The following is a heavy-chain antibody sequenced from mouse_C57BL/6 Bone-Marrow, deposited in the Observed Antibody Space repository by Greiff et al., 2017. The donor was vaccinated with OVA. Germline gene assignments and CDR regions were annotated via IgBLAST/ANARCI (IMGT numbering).Heavy chain of an antibody. CDR3: ARSNYYGSRGAY. D-gene: IGHD1-1*01. J-gene: IGHJ3*01. Sequence: VQLQQSGAELVRPGTSVKVSCKASGYAFTNYLIEWVKQRPGQGLEWIGVINPGSGGTNYNEKFKGKATLTADKSSSTAYMQLSSLTSEDSAVYFCARSNYYGSRGAYWGQGTLVTVS. CDR1: GYAFTNYL. CDR2: INPGSGGT. V-gene: IGHV1-54*01.